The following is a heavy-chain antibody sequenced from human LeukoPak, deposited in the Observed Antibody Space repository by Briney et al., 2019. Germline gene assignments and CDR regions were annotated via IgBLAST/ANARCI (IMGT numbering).Heavy chain of an antibody. D-gene: IGHD3-22*01. CDR3: AKGTWYYYDSSGYPREYYFDY. J-gene: IGHJ4*02. Sequence: GGSLRLSCAASGFTFSSYAMSWVRQAPGKGLECVSAISGSGGSTYYADSVKGRFTISRDNSKNTLYLQMNSLRAEDTAVYYCAKGTWYYYDSSGYPREYYFDYWGQGTLVTVSS. CDR2: ISGSGGST. V-gene: IGHV3-23*01. CDR1: GFTFSSYA.